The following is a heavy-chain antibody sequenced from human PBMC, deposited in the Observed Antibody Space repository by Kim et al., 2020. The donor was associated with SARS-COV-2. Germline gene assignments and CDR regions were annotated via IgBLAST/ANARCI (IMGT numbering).Heavy chain of an antibody. J-gene: IGHJ6*02. Sequence: GGSLRLSCAASGFTFSSYEMNWVRQAPGKGLEWVSYISSSGSTIYYADSVKGRFTISRDNAKNSLYLQMNSLRAEDTAVYYCARGGPDGDYPDYYYGMDVWGQGSTFTVSS. D-gene: IGHD4-17*01. CDR2: ISSSGSTI. V-gene: IGHV3-48*03. CDR1: GFTFSSYE. CDR3: ARGGPDGDYPDYYYGMDV.